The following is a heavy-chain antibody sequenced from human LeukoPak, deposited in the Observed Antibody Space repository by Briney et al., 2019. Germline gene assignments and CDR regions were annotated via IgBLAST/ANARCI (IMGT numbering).Heavy chain of an antibody. D-gene: IGHD3-22*01. Sequence: TGRSLRLSCAASGFTFSSYGMHWVRQAPRKGPEWGAVISYDGSNKYYADSVKGSFTLYRDTSKNTLYLQMNSLRAEDTAVYYCAKDLRAWHYYDSSGYYPSLFDYWGQGTLVTVSS. CDR3: AKDLRAWHYYDSSGYYPSLFDY. CDR2: ISYDGSNK. J-gene: IGHJ4*02. V-gene: IGHV3-30*18. CDR1: GFTFSSYG.